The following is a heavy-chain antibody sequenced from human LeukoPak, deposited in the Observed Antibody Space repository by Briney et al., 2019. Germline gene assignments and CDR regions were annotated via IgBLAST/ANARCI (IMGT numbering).Heavy chain of an antibody. V-gene: IGHV3-23*01. CDR1: GFTFSNYA. Sequence: GGSLRLSCAASGFTFSNYAMNWVRQAPGKGLEWVSAISGSGGSTYYADSVKGRFTISRDNSKNTLYLQMNSLRAEDTAVYYCAKPSSGWYTWDYWGQGTLVTVSS. D-gene: IGHD6-19*01. CDR3: AKPSSGWYTWDY. CDR2: ISGSGGST. J-gene: IGHJ4*02.